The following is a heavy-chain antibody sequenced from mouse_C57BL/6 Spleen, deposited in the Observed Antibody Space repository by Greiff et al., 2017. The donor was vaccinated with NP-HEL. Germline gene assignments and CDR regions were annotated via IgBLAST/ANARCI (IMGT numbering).Heavy chain of an antibody. D-gene: IGHD3-2*02. CDR2: IYPRSGNT. CDR1: GYTFTSYG. Sequence: VQLQQSGAELARPGASVKLSCKASGYTFTSYGISWVKQRTGQGLEWIGEIYPRSGNTYYNEKFKGKATLTADKSSSTAYMELRSLTSEDSAVYFCARGRDSSGYYAMDYWGQGTSVTVSS. CDR3: ARGRDSSGYYAMDY. J-gene: IGHJ4*01. V-gene: IGHV1-81*01.